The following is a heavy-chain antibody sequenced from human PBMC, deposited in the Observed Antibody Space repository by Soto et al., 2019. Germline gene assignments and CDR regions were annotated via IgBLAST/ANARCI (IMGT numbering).Heavy chain of an antibody. CDR3: ARDLLRYWNDEKDYYYYMDV. D-gene: IGHD1-1*01. CDR1: GGTFSSYT. CDR2: IIPILGIA. V-gene: IGHV1-69*08. J-gene: IGHJ6*03. Sequence: QVQLVQSGAEVKKPGSSVKVSCKASGGTFSSYTISWVRQAPGQGLEWMGRIIPILGIANYAQKFQGRVTITADKSTSTAYMELSSLTSEDTAVYYCARDLLRYWNDEKDYYYYMDVWGKGTTVTVSS.